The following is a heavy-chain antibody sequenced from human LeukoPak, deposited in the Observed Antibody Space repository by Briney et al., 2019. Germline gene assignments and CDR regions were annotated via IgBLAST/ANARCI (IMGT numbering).Heavy chain of an antibody. CDR3: AKSHVVVSGAISNWFDP. V-gene: IGHV3-33*06. CDR1: GFTFNIYG. J-gene: IGHJ5*02. D-gene: IGHD2-2*01. Sequence: GGSLRLSCAASGFTFNIYGMHWVRQAPGKGLEWVAVIWYDGSKAYYADSVKGRFSVSRDNSKNTLYLQMSSLRAEDTAMYYCAKSHVVVSGAISNWFDPWGQGTLVIVSS. CDR2: IWYDGSKA.